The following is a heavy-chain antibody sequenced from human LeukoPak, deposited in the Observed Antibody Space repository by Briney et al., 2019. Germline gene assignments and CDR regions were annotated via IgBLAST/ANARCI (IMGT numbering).Heavy chain of an antibody. CDR2: IIPIFCTA. D-gene: IGHD6-19*01. V-gene: IGHV1-69*05. Sequence: SVEVSCKASGGTFSSYAISWVPQAPGQALDWMGRIIPIFCTAHYVQQFHGRGTITTDESTSTASMDLSSLRSEDTALSYCPSVVAVAGIACNWFAPWGQGTLVPVSS. CDR3: PSVVAVAGIACNWFAP. CDR1: GGTFSSYA. J-gene: IGHJ5*02.